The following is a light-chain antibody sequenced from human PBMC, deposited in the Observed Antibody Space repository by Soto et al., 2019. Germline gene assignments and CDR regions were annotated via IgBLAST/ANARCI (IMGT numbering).Light chain of an antibody. CDR1: QRISSY. J-gene: IGKJ4*01. V-gene: IGKV1-39*01. CDR2: AAS. Sequence: DIPMTQSPSSLSASVGDRVTITCRASQRISSYLNWYQQKPGKAPNLLIYAASSLESGVPSRFSGSGSGTAFTLTIRSLQPEDFATYYCQQSNSIPVTFGGGTKVEMK. CDR3: QQSNSIPVT.